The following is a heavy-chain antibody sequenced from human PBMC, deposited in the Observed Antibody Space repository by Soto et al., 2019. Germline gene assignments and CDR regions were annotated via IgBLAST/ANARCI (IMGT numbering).Heavy chain of an antibody. CDR2: ISGGGVPV. CDR1: GFTFSGYS. J-gene: IGHJ4*02. V-gene: IGHV3-48*02. D-gene: IGHD1-1*01. CDR3: ARGRANYYFDF. Sequence: EVQLVQSGGDLVQPGGSLRLSCKASGFTFSGYSMDWVRQAPGNGLEWIAYISGGGVPVYYADSVKGRFTISRDNAKNSLYLQLNHLRDEDTAIYYCARGRANYYFDFWGQGALVTVSS.